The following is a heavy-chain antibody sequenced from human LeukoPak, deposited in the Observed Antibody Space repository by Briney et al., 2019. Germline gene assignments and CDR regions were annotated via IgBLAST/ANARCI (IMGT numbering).Heavy chain of an antibody. V-gene: IGHV3-30*04. CDR1: GFTFSSYA. D-gene: IGHD3-16*01. Sequence: PGGSLRLSCAASGFTFSSYAMHWVRQAPGKGLERVAVISYDGSNKYYADSVKGRLTISRDNSKNTLYLQMNSLRAEDTAVYYCARDQRGYDYVMYYFDYWGQGTLVTVSS. CDR3: ARDQRGYDYVMYYFDY. CDR2: ISYDGSNK. J-gene: IGHJ4*02.